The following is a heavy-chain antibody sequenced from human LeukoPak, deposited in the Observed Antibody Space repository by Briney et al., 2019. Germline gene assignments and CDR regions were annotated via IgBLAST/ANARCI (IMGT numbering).Heavy chain of an antibody. CDR2: INPSGGST. CDR3: ARRYCSSTSCYTSNNWFDP. J-gene: IGHJ5*02. Sequence: ASVKVSCKASGYTFTSYYMHWVRQAPGQGLEWMGIINPSGGSTSYAQKFQGRVTMTRDMSTSTVYMELSSLRSEDPAVYYCARRYCSSTSCYTSNNWFDPWGQGTLVTVSS. CDR1: GYTFTSYY. D-gene: IGHD2-2*02. V-gene: IGHV1-46*01.